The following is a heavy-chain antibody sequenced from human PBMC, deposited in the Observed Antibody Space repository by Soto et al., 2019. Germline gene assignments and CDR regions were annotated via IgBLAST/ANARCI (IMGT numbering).Heavy chain of an antibody. CDR2: IDNDGSS. J-gene: IGHJ4*02. CDR3: ARDSARAFDY. V-gene: IGHV3-74*01. D-gene: IGHD3-10*01. CDR1: GFRFSAYW. Sequence: DVQLVESGGGLVQPGGSLRISCAGSGFRFSAYWIHWVRQVPGKGLFWVSRIDNDGSSTYAEAVRGRFTISRDNAKNTVYLQLNSLRAEDTAVYYCARDSARAFDYWGQGTLVSVSS.